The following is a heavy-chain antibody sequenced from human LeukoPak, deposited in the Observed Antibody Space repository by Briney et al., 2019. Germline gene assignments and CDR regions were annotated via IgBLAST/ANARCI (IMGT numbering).Heavy chain of an antibody. Sequence: GGSLRLSRAAPGFTFSSYSMNWVRQAPGKGLECVSSISSSSSYIHYADSVKGRFTISRDNAKNSLYLQMNSLRAEDTALYYCARVGDGDSFDYWGQGTLVTVSS. CDR3: ARVGDGDSFDY. CDR1: GFTFSSYS. CDR2: ISSSSSYI. D-gene: IGHD3-10*01. J-gene: IGHJ4*02. V-gene: IGHV3-21*01.